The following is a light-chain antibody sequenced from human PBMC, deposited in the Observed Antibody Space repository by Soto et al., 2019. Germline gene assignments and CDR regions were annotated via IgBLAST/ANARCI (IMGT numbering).Light chain of an antibody. Sequence: ELGLAQSSGPVTLSPVEGATLSCRSSQSVSSSFLAWYQQKVGQANRLLIYGASSRATGIPDRFSGSGSGTDFTLTISRLEPEEFAVYYCKKYGSSPRTVGHGKRLAIK. J-gene: IGKJ5*01. CDR3: KKYGSSPRT. CDR2: GAS. CDR1: QSVSSSF. V-gene: IGKV3-20*01.